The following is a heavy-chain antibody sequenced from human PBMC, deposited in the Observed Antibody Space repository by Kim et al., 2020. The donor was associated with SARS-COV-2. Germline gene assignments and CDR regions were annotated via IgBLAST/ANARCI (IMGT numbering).Heavy chain of an antibody. D-gene: IGHD6-13*01. CDR2: ISSSSSYI. Sequence: GGSLRLSCAASGFTFSSYSMNWVRQAPGKGLEWVSSISSSSSYIYYADSVKGRFTISRDNAKNSLYLQMNSLRAEDTAVYYCARDRVAAAGDYCYYGMDVWGQGTTVTVSS. CDR1: GFTFSSYS. V-gene: IGHV3-21*01. CDR3: ARDRVAAAGDYCYYGMDV. J-gene: IGHJ6*02.